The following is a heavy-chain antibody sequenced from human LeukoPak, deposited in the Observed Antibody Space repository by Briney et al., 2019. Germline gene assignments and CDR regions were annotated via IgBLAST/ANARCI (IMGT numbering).Heavy chain of an antibody. CDR3: ARSSQAAYYDFWIGPPFDP. CDR2: IYTSGST. V-gene: IGHV4-61*02. D-gene: IGHD3-3*01. J-gene: IGHJ5*02. Sequence: SETLSLTCTVSGGSISSGSYYWSWIRQPAGKGLEWIGRIYTSGSTNYNPSLKSRVTISVDTSKNQFSLKLSSVTAADTAVYYLARSSQAAYYDFWIGPPFDPWAREPWSPSPQ. CDR1: GGSISSGSYY.